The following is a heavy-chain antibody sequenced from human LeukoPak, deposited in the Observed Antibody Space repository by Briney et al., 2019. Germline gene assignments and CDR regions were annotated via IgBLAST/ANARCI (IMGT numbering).Heavy chain of an antibody. V-gene: IGHV3-33*01. Sequence: GGSLGLSCAASGFTFRSFGMHWVRQAPGKGLEWVAVIWYDASNKYYADSVKGRFTISRDNSKNTLFLQMNSLRDDDTAVYYCVRGVGVSRFNYFDPWGQGTLVIVSS. CDR3: VRGVGVSRFNYFDP. CDR2: IWYDASNK. D-gene: IGHD6-13*01. J-gene: IGHJ5*02. CDR1: GFTFRSFG.